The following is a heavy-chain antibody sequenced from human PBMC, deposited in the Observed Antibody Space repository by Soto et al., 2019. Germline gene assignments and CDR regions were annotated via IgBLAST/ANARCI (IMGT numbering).Heavy chain of an antibody. J-gene: IGHJ5*02. CDR3: AKVDSRCSCGSCPGFVEA. Sequence: EVQLLESGGGLVQPGGSLRLSCAASGFTFSSYAMSWVRQAPGKGLEWVSAISGSGGSTYYADSVKGRFTISRDNSKNTQYLQINSLGAADTAGYYCAKVDSRCSCGSCPGFVEAWGQGTLVTVSS. CDR2: ISGSGGST. CDR1: GFTFSSYA. D-gene: IGHD2-15*01. V-gene: IGHV3-23*01.